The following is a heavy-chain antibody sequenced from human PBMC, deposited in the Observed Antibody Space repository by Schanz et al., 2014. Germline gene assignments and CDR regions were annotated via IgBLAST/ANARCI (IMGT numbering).Heavy chain of an antibody. V-gene: IGHV3-30*02. CDR1: GFTFGIHA. CDR2: IRYDGSNQ. J-gene: IGHJ4*02. D-gene: IGHD1-26*01. CDR3: AKEWSPSF. Sequence: QVHLVESGGGVVQPGRSLRLSCAASGFTFGIHAMHWVRRAPGKGLEWVAFIRYDGSNQYYADSVKGRFTISRDNSKNTLSLQMNSLRAEDTAVYYCAKEWSPSFWGQGTLVTVSS.